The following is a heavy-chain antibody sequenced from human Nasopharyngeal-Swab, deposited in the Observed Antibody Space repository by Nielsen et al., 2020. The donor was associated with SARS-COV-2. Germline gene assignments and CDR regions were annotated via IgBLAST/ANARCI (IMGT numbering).Heavy chain of an antibody. CDR3: ARDGRLHDYGDHRWFDP. CDR1: GGTFSSYG. D-gene: IGHD4/OR15-4a*01. V-gene: IGHV1-18*01. CDR2: ISAYNGNT. J-gene: IGHJ5*02. Sequence: ASVKVSCKASGGTFSSYGISWVRQAPGQGLEWMGWISAYNGNTNYAQKFQGRLTMTTDTSTSTVYMDLRSLRSDDTAVYYCARDGRLHDYGDHRWFDPWGQGTLVTVSS.